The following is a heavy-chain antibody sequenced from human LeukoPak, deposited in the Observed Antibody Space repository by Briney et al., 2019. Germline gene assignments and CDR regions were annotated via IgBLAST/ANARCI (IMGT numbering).Heavy chain of an antibody. CDR2: IFYNGNT. CDR3: ARYSSDHDGRHFEF. D-gene: IGHD2-21*01. Sequence: SSETLSLTCTVSGGSIGGYFWSWLRQPPGKGLEWVGWIFYNGNTNYNSSLKSRLTMSVDASKNQFYLKLNSVTAADTAVYYCARYSSDHDGRHFEFWGQGILVTVSS. CDR1: GGSIGGYF. J-gene: IGHJ4*02. V-gene: IGHV4-59*01.